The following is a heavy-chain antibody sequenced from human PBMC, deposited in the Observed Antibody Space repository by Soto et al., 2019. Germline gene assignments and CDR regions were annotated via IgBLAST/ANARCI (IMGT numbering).Heavy chain of an antibody. CDR1: GFSLSTCGVG. Sequence: QITLKESGPTLVKPTQTLTLSCTFSGFSLSTCGVGVGWIRLPPGKALEWLALIYWDDDKRYSPSLKIRLTNTKDTSKNQVVLTMTNMDPVDTATYYCAHRPSYCSGGSCYSGFDYWGQGTLVTISS. J-gene: IGHJ4*02. CDR2: IYWDDDK. CDR3: AHRPSYCSGGSCYSGFDY. D-gene: IGHD2-15*01. V-gene: IGHV2-5*02.